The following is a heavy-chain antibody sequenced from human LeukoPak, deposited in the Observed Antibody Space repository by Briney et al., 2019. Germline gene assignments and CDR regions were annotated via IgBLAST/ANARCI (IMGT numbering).Heavy chain of an antibody. CDR1: GFTFSSYA. D-gene: IGHD3-22*01. CDR2: ISGSGGST. J-gene: IGHJ4*02. Sequence: GASLRLSCAASGFTFSSYAMSWVRQAPGKGLEWVSAISGSGGSTYYADSVKGRFTISRDNSKNTLYLQMNSLRAEDTAVYYCANDQYYDSSGYYYHYFDYRGQGTLVTVSS. V-gene: IGHV3-23*01. CDR3: ANDQYYDSSGYYYHYFDY.